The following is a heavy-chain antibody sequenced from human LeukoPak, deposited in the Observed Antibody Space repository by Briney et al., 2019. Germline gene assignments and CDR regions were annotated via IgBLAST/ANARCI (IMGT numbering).Heavy chain of an antibody. CDR3: ARHGGKGEGWRGYSGYDHFDY. V-gene: IGHV4-39*01. CDR1: GGSISSSSYY. CDR2: IYYSGST. D-gene: IGHD5-12*01. Sequence: PSETLSLTCTVSGGSISSSSYYWGWIRQPPGKGLEWIGSIYYSGSTYYNPSLKSRVTISVDTSKNQFSLKLSSVTAADTAVYYCARHGGKGEGWRGYSGYDHFDYWGQGTLVTVSS. J-gene: IGHJ4*02.